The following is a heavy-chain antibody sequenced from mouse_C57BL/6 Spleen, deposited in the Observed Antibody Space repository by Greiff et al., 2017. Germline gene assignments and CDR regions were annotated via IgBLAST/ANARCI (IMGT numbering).Heavy chain of an antibody. D-gene: IGHD2-1*01. Sequence: EVQLQQSGPELVKPGASVKISCKASGYSFTGYYMNWVKQSPEKSLEWIGEINPSTGGTTYNQKFKAKATLTVDKSSSTAYMQLKSLTSEDSAVYYCARGNYLFQYWGKGTSVTVSS. CDR2: INPSTGGT. V-gene: IGHV1-42*01. J-gene: IGHJ4*01. CDR3: ARGNYLFQY. CDR1: GYSFTGYY.